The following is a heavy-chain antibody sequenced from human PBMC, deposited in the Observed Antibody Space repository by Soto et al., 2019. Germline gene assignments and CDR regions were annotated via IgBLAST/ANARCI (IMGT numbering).Heavy chain of an antibody. V-gene: IGHV3-23*01. CDR3: AKAVDYYGSGSYFDY. CDR2: ISGSGGST. Sequence: EVQLLESGEGLVQPGGSLRLSCAASGFTFSSYAMSWVRQAPGKGLEWVSAISGSGGSTYYADSVKGRFTISRDNSKNTLYLQMNSLRAEDTAVYYCAKAVDYYGSGSYFDYWGQGTLVTVSS. J-gene: IGHJ4*02. CDR1: GFTFSSYA. D-gene: IGHD3-10*01.